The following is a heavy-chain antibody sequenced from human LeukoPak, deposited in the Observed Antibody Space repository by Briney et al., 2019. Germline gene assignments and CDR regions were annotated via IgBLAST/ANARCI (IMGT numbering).Heavy chain of an antibody. CDR1: GFTFDDYA. J-gene: IGHJ3*02. D-gene: IGHD3-3*01. CDR2: ISWDGGST. Sequence: GGSLRLSCAASGFTFDDYAMHWVRQAPGKGLEWVSLISWDGGSTYYADSVKGRFTIPRDNSKNSLYLQMNSLRAEDTALYYCAKDLNALGTWSGYYWDAFDIWGQGTMVTVSS. V-gene: IGHV3-43D*04. CDR3: AKDLNALGTWSGYYWDAFDI.